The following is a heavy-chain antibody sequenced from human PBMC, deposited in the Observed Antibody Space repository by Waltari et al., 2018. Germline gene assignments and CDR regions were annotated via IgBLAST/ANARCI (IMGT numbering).Heavy chain of an antibody. J-gene: IGHJ3*02. CDR1: GFTFSTYS. V-gene: IGHV3-21*01. Sequence: EVQLVESGGGLVKPGGPLRLSCAASGFTFSTYSMVWLRQAPGKGLEGVSSISDNSNYKYYADSVKGRFTISRDNTRNSLYLQMNSLRAEDTALYFCARCGGGTCYQSGAFDIWGQGTTVTVSS. D-gene: IGHD2-15*01. CDR2: ISDNSNYK. CDR3: ARCGGGTCYQSGAFDI.